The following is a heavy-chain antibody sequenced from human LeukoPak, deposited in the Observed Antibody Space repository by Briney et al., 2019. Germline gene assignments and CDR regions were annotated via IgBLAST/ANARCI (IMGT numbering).Heavy chain of an antibody. Sequence: GESLKISCEGSGYRFITYWIAWVRQMPGKGLEWMGIIYPGDSDTRYSPSFQGQVTISADKSITTAYLQLSSLKASDTAMYCCARVNYYDTSAQSRCWFDPWGQGTQVIVSP. D-gene: IGHD3-22*01. CDR3: ARVNYYDTSAQSRCWFDP. J-gene: IGHJ5*02. CDR2: IYPGDSDT. V-gene: IGHV5-51*01. CDR1: GYRFITYW.